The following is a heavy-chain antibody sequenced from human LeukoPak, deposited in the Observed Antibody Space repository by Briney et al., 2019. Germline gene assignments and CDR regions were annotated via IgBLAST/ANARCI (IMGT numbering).Heavy chain of an antibody. D-gene: IGHD2-15*01. CDR1: GGSISSYY. CDR3: ARTILSRFDP. J-gene: IGHJ5*02. V-gene: IGHV4-59*08. CDR2: IYYSGST. Sequence: PSETLSLTCTVPGGSISSYYWSWIRQPPGKGLEWIGYIYYSGSTNYNPSLKSRVTISVDTSKNQFSLKLSSVTAADTAVYYCARTILSRFDPWGQGTLVTVSS.